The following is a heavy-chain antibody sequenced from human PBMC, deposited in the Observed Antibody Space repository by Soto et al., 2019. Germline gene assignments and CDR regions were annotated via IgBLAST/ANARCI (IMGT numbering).Heavy chain of an antibody. V-gene: IGHV4-39*01. CDR2: IYYSGST. D-gene: IGHD6-6*01. CDR3: RVYGNSVNDY. J-gene: IGHJ4*02. CDR1: GGSISSSSYY. Sequence: SETLSLTCTVSGGSISSSSYYWGWIRQPPGKGLEWIGSIYYSGSTYYNPSLKSRVTISVDTSKNQFSLKLSSVTAADTAVYYCRVYGNSVNDYWGQGTLVTVSS.